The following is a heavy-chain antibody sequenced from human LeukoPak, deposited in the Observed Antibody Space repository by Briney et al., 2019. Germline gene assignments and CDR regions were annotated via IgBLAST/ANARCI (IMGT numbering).Heavy chain of an antibody. CDR2: IIPIFGTA. CDR3: ASGFLSFGPRGYSQVTVTDY. D-gene: IGHD5-18*01. Sequence: ASVKVSCKASGGTFSSYAISWVRQAPGQGLEWMGGIIPIFGTANYAQKFQGRVTITADKSTSTAYMELSSLRSEDTAVYYCASGFLSFGPRGYSQVTVTDYWGQGTLVTVSS. J-gene: IGHJ4*02. CDR1: GGTFSSYA. V-gene: IGHV1-69*06.